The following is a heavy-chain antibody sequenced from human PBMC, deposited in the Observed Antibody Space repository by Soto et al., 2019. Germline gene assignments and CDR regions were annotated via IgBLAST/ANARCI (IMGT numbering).Heavy chain of an antibody. V-gene: IGHV3-33*01. D-gene: IGHD6-19*01. CDR3: AREGSGWHFDY. Sequence: QVQLVESGGGVVQPGRSLRLSCAASGFTFSSYGMHWVRQAPGKGLEWVAVIWYDGSNKYYADSVKGRFTISRDNSKNPLYRQMNSLRAEDTAVYSCAREGSGWHFDYWGQGTLVTVSS. CDR2: IWYDGSNK. J-gene: IGHJ4*02. CDR1: GFTFSSYG.